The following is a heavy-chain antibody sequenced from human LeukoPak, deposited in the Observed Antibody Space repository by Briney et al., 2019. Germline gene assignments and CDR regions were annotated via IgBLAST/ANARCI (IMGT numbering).Heavy chain of an antibody. CDR3: ARDRPTGASRLFVVQ. V-gene: IGHV3-21*01. D-gene: IGHD3-3*01. J-gene: IGHJ4*02. Sequence: GGSLRLSCAASGFTVSSNYMSWVRQAPGKGLEWISSMSSGSRYIYYADSVRGRFTISRDNAKNSLSLLMNSLRAEDTAVYYCARDRPTGASRLFVVQWGQGTLVTVSS. CDR1: GFTVSSNY. CDR2: MSSGSRYI.